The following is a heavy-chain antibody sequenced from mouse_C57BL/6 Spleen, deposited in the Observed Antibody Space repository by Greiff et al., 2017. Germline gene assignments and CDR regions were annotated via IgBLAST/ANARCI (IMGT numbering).Heavy chain of an antibody. V-gene: IGHV1-55*01. CDR2: IYPGSGST. CDR1: GYTFTSYW. D-gene: IGHD1-1*01. CDR3: ARDLSGSSQRYAMDY. Sequence: QVQLQQPGAELVRPGASVKMSCKASGYTFTSYWITWVKQRPGQGLEWIGDIYPGSGSTHYNEKFKSKATLTVDTSSSTAYMQHSSLTSEDSAVYYCARDLSGSSQRYAMDYWGQGTSVTVSS. J-gene: IGHJ4*01.